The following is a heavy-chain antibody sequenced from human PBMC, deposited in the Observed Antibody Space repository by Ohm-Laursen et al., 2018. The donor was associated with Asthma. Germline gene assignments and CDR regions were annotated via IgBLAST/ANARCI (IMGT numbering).Heavy chain of an antibody. CDR3: AAVSRSGDGLVLDV. CDR2: IVVGSGNT. D-gene: IGHD3/OR15-3a*01. CDR1: GFTFTSSA. Sequence: SVKVSCKASGFTFTSSAVQWVRQARGQRLAWIGWIVVGSGNTNYAQKFQERVTITRDMSTSTAYMELSSLRSEDTAVYYCAAVSRSGDGLVLDVWGQGTTVTVSS. V-gene: IGHV1-58*01. J-gene: IGHJ6*02.